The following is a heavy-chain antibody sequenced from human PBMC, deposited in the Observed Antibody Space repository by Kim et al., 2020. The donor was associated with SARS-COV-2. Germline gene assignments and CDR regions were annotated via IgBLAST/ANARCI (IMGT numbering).Heavy chain of an antibody. CDR3: ARGKYFDY. V-gene: IGHV1-8*01. Sequence: RGNTGCAQRFQGRVTMTRDTSMRTAYMELSSLRSEDTAVYYCARGKYFDYWGQGTLVTVSS. J-gene: IGHJ4*02. CDR2: RGNT.